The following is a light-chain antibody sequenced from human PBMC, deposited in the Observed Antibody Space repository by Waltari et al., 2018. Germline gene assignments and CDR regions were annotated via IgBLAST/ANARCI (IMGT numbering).Light chain of an antibody. Sequence: SSELTQDPAVSVALGQTVRITCHGDILRTFYAHWFRQKPGQAPELVIYGKNNRPSGIPDRFSASSSGTTTSLTITGAQAEDEADYYCSSRDISGDVVFGGGTELTVL. CDR2: GKN. CDR3: SSRDISGDVV. V-gene: IGLV3-19*01. J-gene: IGLJ2*01. CDR1: ILRTFY.